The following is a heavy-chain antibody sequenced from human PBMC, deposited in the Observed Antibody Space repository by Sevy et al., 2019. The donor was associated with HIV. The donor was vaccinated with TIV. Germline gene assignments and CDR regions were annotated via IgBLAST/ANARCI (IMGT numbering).Heavy chain of an antibody. J-gene: IGHJ3*02. Sequence: GGSLRLSCAASGFTFSDYYMSWIRQAPGKGLEWVSYISSSGSTIYYADSVKGRFTISRDNAKKSLSLQMNSLRAEDTAMYYCARGYYASRGYIDAFDIWGQGTMVTVSS. CDR2: ISSSGSTI. CDR1: GFTFSDYY. D-gene: IGHD3-22*01. V-gene: IGHV3-11*01. CDR3: ARGYYASRGYIDAFDI.